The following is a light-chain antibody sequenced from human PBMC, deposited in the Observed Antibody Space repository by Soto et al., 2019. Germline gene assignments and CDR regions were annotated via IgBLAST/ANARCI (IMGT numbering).Light chain of an antibody. CDR2: AAS. V-gene: IGKV1D-12*01. CDR3: QQNNSLPPLT. CDR1: QDINNW. Sequence: DIQMTQSPSSVSASVGDRVTIICRASQDINNWLAWYQQKQGRAPKLLIYAASNLQSGVPSRFSGSGSGTDFTLTISSLQPEDFATYFCQQNNSLPPLTFGGGTKVEIK. J-gene: IGKJ4*01.